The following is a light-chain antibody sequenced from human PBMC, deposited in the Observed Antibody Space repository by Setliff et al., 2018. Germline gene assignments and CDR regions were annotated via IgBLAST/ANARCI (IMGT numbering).Light chain of an antibody. CDR3: SSYSTGNTLVL. V-gene: IGLV2-14*01. J-gene: IGLJ2*01. CDR1: NSGIGHNNF. CDR2: EVN. Sequence: QSALTQPASVSGSPGQSITISCTGTNSGIGHNNFVSWYQQHPGKAPKLIIYEVNNRPSGISLRFSGSKSANTASLTIAGLQPEDESIYYCSSYSTGNTLVLFGGGTKVTVL.